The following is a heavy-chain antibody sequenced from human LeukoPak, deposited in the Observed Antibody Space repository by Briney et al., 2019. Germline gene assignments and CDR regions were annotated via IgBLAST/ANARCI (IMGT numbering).Heavy chain of an antibody. CDR2: IYPGGSET. D-gene: IGHD4-11*01. J-gene: IGHJ6*02. V-gene: IGHV5-51*01. Sequence: GESLKISCKGSGYNFSNYWIAWVRQMPGKGLEWMGIIYPGGSETRYSPSLQGQVTISADKSISTAYLQWSSLKASDTAMYYCARQDYSNYYYYGMDVWGQGTKVTVSS. CDR3: ARQDYSNYYYYGMDV. CDR1: GYNFSNYW.